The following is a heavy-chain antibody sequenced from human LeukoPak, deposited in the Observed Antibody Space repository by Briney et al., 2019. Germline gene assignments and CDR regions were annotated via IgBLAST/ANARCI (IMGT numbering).Heavy chain of an antibody. CDR2: IYTSGST. Sequence: SETLSLTCTVSGGSISSYYWSWIRQPAGKGLEWIGRIYTSGSTSYNPSLKSRVTMSVDTSKNQFSLKLSSVTAADTAVYYCARGPPVGYCSGGSCYSRDYYYYMDVWGKGTTVTVSS. CDR3: ARGPPVGYCSGGSCYSRDYYYYMDV. D-gene: IGHD2-15*01. V-gene: IGHV4-4*07. CDR1: GGSISSYY. J-gene: IGHJ6*03.